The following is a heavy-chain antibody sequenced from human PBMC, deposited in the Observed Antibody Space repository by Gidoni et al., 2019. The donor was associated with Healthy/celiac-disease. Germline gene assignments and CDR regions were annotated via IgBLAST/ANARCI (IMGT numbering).Heavy chain of an antibody. Sequence: QVQLQESGPGLVKPSQTLSLTCTVSGGSISSGSYYWSWIRQPAGKGLEWIGRIYTSGSTNYNPSLKSRVTISVDTSKNQFSLKLSSVTAADTAVYYCARDAGGRWLQPGWFDPWGQGTLVTVSS. V-gene: IGHV4-61*02. CDR3: ARDAGGRWLQPGWFDP. CDR1: GGSISSGSYY. D-gene: IGHD3-16*01. J-gene: IGHJ5*02. CDR2: IYTSGST.